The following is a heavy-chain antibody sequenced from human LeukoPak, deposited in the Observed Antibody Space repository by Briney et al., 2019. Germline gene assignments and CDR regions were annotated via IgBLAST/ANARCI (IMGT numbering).Heavy chain of an antibody. D-gene: IGHD5-18*01. CDR2: INHSGST. J-gene: IGHJ6*03. V-gene: IGHV4-34*01. CDR1: GGSFSGYY. Sequence: SETLSLTCAVYGGSFSGYYWSWIRQPPGKGLEWIGEINHSGSTNYNPSLKSRVTISVDTSKNQFSLKPSSVTAADTAVYYCARERIQLPYYYYYYMDVWGKGTTVTISS. CDR3: ARERIQLPYYYYYYMDV.